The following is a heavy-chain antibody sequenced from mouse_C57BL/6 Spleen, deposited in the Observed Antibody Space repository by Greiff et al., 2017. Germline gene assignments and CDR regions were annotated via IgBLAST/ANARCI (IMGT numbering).Heavy chain of an antibody. Sequence: QVQLQQPGAELVKPGASVKLSCKASGYTFTSYWMHWVKQRPGRGLEWIGRIDPNSGGTKYNEKFKSKATLTVDQPSSTAYMQLSSLTSEDSAVYYCARERITTVVATGGAMDYWGQGTSVTVSS. J-gene: IGHJ4*01. V-gene: IGHV1-72*01. CDR3: ARERITTVVATGGAMDY. CDR2: IDPNSGGT. D-gene: IGHD1-1*01. CDR1: GYTFTSYW.